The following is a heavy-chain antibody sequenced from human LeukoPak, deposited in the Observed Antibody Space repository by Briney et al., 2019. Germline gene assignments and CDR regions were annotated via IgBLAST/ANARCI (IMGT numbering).Heavy chain of an antibody. CDR2: INADNGNT. Sequence: ASVKVSCKASGYTFTSYAMHCVRQAPGQRLEWMGWINADNGNTKYSQRFQGRVTINRDTSASTAYMELSSLRSEDTAVYYCARSNSGWDAFDVWGQGTMVTVSS. D-gene: IGHD6-19*01. V-gene: IGHV1-3*01. J-gene: IGHJ3*01. CDR3: ARSNSGWDAFDV. CDR1: GYTFTSYA.